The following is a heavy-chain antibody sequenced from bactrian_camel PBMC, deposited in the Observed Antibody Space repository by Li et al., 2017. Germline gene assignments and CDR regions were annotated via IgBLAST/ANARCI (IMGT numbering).Heavy chain of an antibody. CDR3: ATRERFCTDTLVPAGYTD. V-gene: IGHV3S63*01. CDR1: GYWANSNC. CDR2: IYIGGGTT. J-gene: IGHJ4*01. Sequence: HVQLVESGGGSVQAGGSLRLSCVASGYWANSNCMAWFRRPSGREREGVAHIYIGGGTTYYADSVKDRFTIAREKIRNTVSLQMSSLSPDDTATYYCATRERFCTDTLVPAGYTDWGQGTHATVS. D-gene: IGHD7*01.